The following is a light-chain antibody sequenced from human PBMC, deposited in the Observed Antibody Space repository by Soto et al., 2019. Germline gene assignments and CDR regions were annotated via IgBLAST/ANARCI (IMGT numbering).Light chain of an antibody. V-gene: IGKV3-15*01. CDR2: GAS. CDR3: QQYNNWPWT. CDR1: QSVSSS. J-gene: IGKJ1*01. Sequence: EIVLTQSPATLSLSPGERATLSCRASQSVSSSFLAWYQQKPGQAPRLLIYGASTRATSFPARFSGSGSGTDFTLTISSLQSEDFAVYYCQQYNNWPWTFGQGTRWIS.